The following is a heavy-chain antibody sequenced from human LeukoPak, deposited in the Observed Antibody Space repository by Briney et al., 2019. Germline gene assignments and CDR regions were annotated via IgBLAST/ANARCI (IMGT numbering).Heavy chain of an antibody. CDR2: ISYDGSNK. V-gene: IGHV3-30*04. CDR3: AKEIRRGEHFDH. Sequence: GGSLRLSCAASGFTFSSYAMHWVRQAPGKGLEWVAVISYDGSNKYYADSVKGRFTISRDNSKNTLYLQMNSLSGEDTAVYYCAKEIRRGEHFDHWGHGTLVTVSS. CDR1: GFTFSSYA. J-gene: IGHJ4*01. D-gene: IGHD1/OR15-1a*01.